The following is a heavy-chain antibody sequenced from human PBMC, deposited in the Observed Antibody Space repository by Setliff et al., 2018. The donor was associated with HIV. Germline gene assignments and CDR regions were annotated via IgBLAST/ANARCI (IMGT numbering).Heavy chain of an antibody. Sequence: ASVKVSCKASGYTFTSFYLHWVRQAPGQGLEWMAIINPSGGSTSYAQKFQGRVTMTSDTSTSTVYMELSSLRPEDTAVYYCASARIPTGGTSTALDYWGQGTLVTVSS. D-gene: IGHD1-1*01. CDR3: ASARIPTGGTSTALDY. CDR1: GYTFTSFY. J-gene: IGHJ4*02. CDR2: INPSGGST. V-gene: IGHV1-46*01.